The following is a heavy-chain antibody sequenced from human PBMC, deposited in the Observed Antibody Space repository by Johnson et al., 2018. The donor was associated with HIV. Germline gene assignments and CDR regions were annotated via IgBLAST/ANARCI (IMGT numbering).Heavy chain of an antibody. D-gene: IGHD6-6*01. CDR3: VRDGGGYSSSSVGAFDI. CDR2: ISYDGSNK. Sequence: QVQLVESGGGVVQPGRSLRLSCAASGFTFSSYAMHWVRQAPGKGLEWVAVISYDGSNKYYADSVKGRFTISRENAKNSLYLQMNSLRVGDTAVYYCVRDGGGYSSSSVGAFDIWGQGTMVTVSS. V-gene: IGHV3-30*14. CDR1: GFTFSSYA. J-gene: IGHJ3*02.